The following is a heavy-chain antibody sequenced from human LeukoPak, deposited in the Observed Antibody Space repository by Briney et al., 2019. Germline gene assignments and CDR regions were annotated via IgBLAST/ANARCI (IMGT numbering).Heavy chain of an antibody. CDR3: AKEVVAARRYYYYGMDV. CDR2: ISGSGGST. CDR1: GFTFSSYA. D-gene: IGHD6-6*01. Sequence: GGSLRLSCAASGFTFSSYATSWVRQAPGKGLEWVSAISGSGGSTYYADSVKGRFTISRDNSKNTLYLQMNSLRAEDTAVYYCAKEVVAARRYYYYGMDVWGQGTTVTVSS. V-gene: IGHV3-23*01. J-gene: IGHJ6*02.